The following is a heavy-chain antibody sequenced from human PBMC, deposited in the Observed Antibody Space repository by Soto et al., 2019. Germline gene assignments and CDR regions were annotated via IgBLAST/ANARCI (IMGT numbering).Heavy chain of an antibody. CDR3: ARHQVGYRVTDY. Sequence: EVQLVESGGGLVQPGGSLRLSCAASGFSFSMYWMSWVRQAPGKGLEWVANIKEDGSQKYYVDSVKGRFTISRDNAKNSLHLQMNSLRAEDTAVYYCARHQVGYRVTDYWGQGTLVTVSS. J-gene: IGHJ4*02. D-gene: IGHD1-26*01. CDR1: GFSFSMYW. CDR2: IKEDGSQK. V-gene: IGHV3-7*01.